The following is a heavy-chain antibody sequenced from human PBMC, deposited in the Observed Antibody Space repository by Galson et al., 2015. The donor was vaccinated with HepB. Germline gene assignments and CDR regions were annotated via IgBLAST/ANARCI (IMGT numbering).Heavy chain of an antibody. CDR3: ARGVAAAGIFPVNDY. V-gene: IGHV1-18*04. D-gene: IGHD6-13*01. CDR2: ISAYNGNT. CDR1: GYAFTSYG. J-gene: IGHJ4*02. Sequence: SVKVSCKASGYAFTSYGISWVRQAPGQGLEWMGWISAYNGNTNYAQKLQGRVTMTTDTSTSTAYMELRSLRSDDTAVYYCARGVAAAGIFPVNDYWGQGTLVTVSS.